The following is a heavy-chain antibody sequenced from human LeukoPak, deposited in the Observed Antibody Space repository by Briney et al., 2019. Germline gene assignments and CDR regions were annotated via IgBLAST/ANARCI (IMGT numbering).Heavy chain of an antibody. D-gene: IGHD2-15*01. J-gene: IGHJ4*02. CDR3: ARDQGRYCSGGSCSLFDY. CDR1: GFTFSSYS. CDR2: ISGSSSYI. V-gene: IGHV3-21*01. Sequence: GGSLRLSCAASGFTFSSYSMNWVRQAPGKGLEWVSSISGSSSYIYYADSLKGRFTISRHNAKNSLYLQMNSLRAEDTAVYYCARDQGRYCSGGSCSLFDYWGQGTLVTVSS.